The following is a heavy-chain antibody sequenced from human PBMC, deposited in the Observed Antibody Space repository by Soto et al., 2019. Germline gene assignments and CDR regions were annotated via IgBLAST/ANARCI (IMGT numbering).Heavy chain of an antibody. J-gene: IGHJ4*02. D-gene: IGHD3-16*01. CDR3: ARPKVGVSGRYVPLY. Sequence: QVQLVESGGGVVQPGRSLRLSCASSGFTFSSYGMHWVRQAPGKGLEWVAVIWYDGSNKYYADSVKGRFTISRDNSKNTLYLQMNSLRAEDTAGYYCARPKVGVSGRYVPLYWGQGTLVTGSS. V-gene: IGHV3-33*01. CDR2: IWYDGSNK. CDR1: GFTFSSYG.